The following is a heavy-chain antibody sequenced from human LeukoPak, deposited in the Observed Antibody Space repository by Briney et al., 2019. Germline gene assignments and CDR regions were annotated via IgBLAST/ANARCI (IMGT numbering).Heavy chain of an antibody. D-gene: IGHD5-18*01. J-gene: IGHJ4*02. Sequence: PSETLSLTCTVSGGSISSYYWSWIRQPPGKGLEWIGYIYYSGSTNYSPSLKSRLTISVDTSKNQFSLKLNSVTAADTAVYYCARDVGYSFGLIGWDYFDIWGQGSLDTVSS. CDR1: GGSISSYY. CDR3: ARDVGYSFGLIGWDYFDI. CDR2: IYYSGST. V-gene: IGHV4-59*01.